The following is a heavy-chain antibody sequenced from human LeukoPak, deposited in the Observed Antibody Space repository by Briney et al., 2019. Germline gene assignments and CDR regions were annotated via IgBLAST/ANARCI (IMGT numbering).Heavy chain of an antibody. Sequence: SHTLSLTCTLSGPSISRYYWSWIRHPPGKGLEWILYIYYSETPNYHPSLKSRLTISRDKSKNQFSLKLSSVTDADTDVYYCAREEVLRYFDWHHDDFDIWGKGTMVTVSS. CDR2: IYYSETP. V-gene: IGHV4-59*12. J-gene: IGHJ3*02. D-gene: IGHD3-9*01. CDR1: GPSISRYY. CDR3: AREEVLRYFDWHHDDFDI.